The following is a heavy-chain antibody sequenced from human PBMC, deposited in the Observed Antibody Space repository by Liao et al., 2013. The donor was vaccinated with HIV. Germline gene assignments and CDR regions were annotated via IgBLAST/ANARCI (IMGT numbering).Heavy chain of an antibody. CDR3: ARGNPVVDY. V-gene: IGHV4-34*01. CDR2: IYYSGRT. D-gene: IGHD2-15*01. CDR1: GGSFSGYY. Sequence: QVQLQQWGAGLLKPSETLSLTCAVYGGSFSGYYRSWIRQPPGKGLEWIGYIYYSGRTNYNPSLKSRVTISVDASKKQVSLTLNSVSAADAAIYYCARGNPVVDYWGQGTLVTVSS. J-gene: IGHJ4*02.